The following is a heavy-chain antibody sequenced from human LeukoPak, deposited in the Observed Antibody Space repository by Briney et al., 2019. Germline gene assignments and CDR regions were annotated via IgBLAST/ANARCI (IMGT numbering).Heavy chain of an antibody. CDR3: AKRMGPYVQPIDY. D-gene: IGHD3-16*01. CDR2: ISGSGGGT. V-gene: IGHV3-23*01. J-gene: IGHJ4*02. CDR1: GFTFSSYA. Sequence: GGSLRLSCAASGFTFSSYAMSWVRQAPGKGLEWVSAISGSGGGTYYADSVKGRFSISRDNSKNTLYLQMNSLRAEDTAVYYCAKRMGPYVQPIDYWGQGTLVTVSS.